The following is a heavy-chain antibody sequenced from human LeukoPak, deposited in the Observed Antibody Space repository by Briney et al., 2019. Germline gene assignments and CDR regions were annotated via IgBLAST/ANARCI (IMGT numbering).Heavy chain of an antibody. Sequence: SETLSLTCTVSDSSITSTYYWAWSRQPPGKGLEWIATVFRLQTVRTFNNPSLESRVTMSLDPSQSQFSLNLTSVTAADTALYFCARVLHAPYLIDSWGQGTLVTVSS. CDR2: VFRLQTVRT. D-gene: IGHD2-8*01. CDR1: DSSITSTYY. V-gene: IGHV4-38-2*02. J-gene: IGHJ4*02. CDR3: ARVLHAPYLIDS.